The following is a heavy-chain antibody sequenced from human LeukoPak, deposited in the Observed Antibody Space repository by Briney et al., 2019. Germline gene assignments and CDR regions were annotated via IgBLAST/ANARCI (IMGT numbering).Heavy chain of an antibody. CDR2: IIPIFGTA. Sequence: ASVKVSCKASGGTFSSYAISWVRQAPGQGLEWMGGIIPIFGTANYAQKFQGRVTITTDESTSTAYMELRSLRSDDTAVYYCARDLWNFYDDSGYYRDFDSWGQGTLVTVSS. V-gene: IGHV1-69*05. CDR3: ARDLWNFYDDSGYYRDFDS. CDR1: GGTFSSYA. D-gene: IGHD3-22*01. J-gene: IGHJ5*01.